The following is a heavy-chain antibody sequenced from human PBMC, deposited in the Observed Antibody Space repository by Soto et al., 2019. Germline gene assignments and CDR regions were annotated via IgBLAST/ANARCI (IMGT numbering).Heavy chain of an antibody. V-gene: IGHV1-69*06. CDR1: GGTFSSYA. CDR3: ARHHLYDGGLFQH. D-gene: IGHD4-17*01. Sequence: SVKVSCKASGGTFSSYAISWVRQAPGQGLEWMGGIIPIFGTANYAQKFQGRVTITADKSTSTAYMELSSLRSEDTAVYYCARHHLYDGGLFQHWGQGTLVTAPQ. CDR2: IIPIFGTA. J-gene: IGHJ1*01.